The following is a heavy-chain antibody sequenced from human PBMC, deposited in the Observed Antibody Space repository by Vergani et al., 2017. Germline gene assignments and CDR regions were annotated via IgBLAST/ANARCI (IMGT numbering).Heavy chain of an antibody. J-gene: IGHJ6*02. CDR1: GFTFSSYG. D-gene: IGHD4/OR15-4a*01. CDR2: ISYDGSNK. Sequence: QVQLVESGGGVVQPGRSLRLSCAASGFTFSSYGMHWVRQAPGKGLEWVAVISYDGSNKYYADSVKGRFTISRDNSKNTLYLQMNSLRAEDTAVYYCARGAYGMDVWGQGP. V-gene: IGHV3-30*03. CDR3: ARGAYGMDV.